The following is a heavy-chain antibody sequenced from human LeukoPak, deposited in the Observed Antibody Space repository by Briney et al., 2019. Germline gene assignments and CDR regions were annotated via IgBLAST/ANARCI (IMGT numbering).Heavy chain of an antibody. V-gene: IGHV3-23*01. CDR3: AKDSRRTKVGAPEYLDY. J-gene: IGHJ4*02. CDR1: GFTFSSYA. Sequence: PGGSLRLSCAASGFTFSSYAMSWGRQAPRQGLEWVSAISGSGDGTYYADSVKGRFTISRDNSKNTLYLQMNSLTAEDTAVYYCAKDSRRTKVGAPEYLDYWGQGTLVTVSS. CDR2: ISGSGDGT. D-gene: IGHD1-26*01.